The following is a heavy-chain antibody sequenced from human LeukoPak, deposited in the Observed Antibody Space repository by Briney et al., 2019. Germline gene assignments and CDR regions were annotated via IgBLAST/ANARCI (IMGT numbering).Heavy chain of an antibody. D-gene: IGHD1-7*01. J-gene: IGHJ5*02. V-gene: IGHV4-34*01. CDR2: INHSGST. CDR1: GGSLSGYY. CDR3: ARRLYNWNYGNWFDP. Sequence: PSETLSLTCAVYGGSLSGYYWSWIRQPPGKGLEWIGEINHSGSTNYNPSLKSRVTISVDTSKNQFSLKLSSVTAADTAVYYCARRLYNWNYGNWFDPWGQGTLVTVSS.